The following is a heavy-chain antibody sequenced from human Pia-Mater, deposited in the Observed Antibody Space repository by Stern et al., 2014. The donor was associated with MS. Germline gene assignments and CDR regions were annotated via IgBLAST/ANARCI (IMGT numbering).Heavy chain of an antibody. CDR3: ARQYSSYPDY. D-gene: IGHD4-11*01. CDR1: GYTFTGHS. CDR2: IGPTSGDK. V-gene: IGHV1-2*06. Sequence: VQLVESGAEVRKPGASVKDSCKASGYTFTGHSVHWVRQAPGQGLEWMGRIGPTSGDKNFAQKLQGRVTLTRDTSISPAYMELSSLTSDDTAVYYCARQYSSYPDYWGQGTLVTVSS. J-gene: IGHJ4*02.